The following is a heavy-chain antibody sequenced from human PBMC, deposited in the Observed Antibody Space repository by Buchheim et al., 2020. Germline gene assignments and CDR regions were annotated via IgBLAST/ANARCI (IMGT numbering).Heavy chain of an antibody. CDR2: ISCSGGST. CDR3: AKGPLMVRGVIVDVYYYYGMDV. Sequence: EVQLLESGGGLVQPGGSLRLSCAASGFTFSSYAMSWVRQAPGKGLEWVSAISCSGGSTYYADSVKGRFTISRDNSKNTLYLQMNSLRAEETAVYYCAKGPLMVRGVIVDVYYYYGMDVWGQGTT. J-gene: IGHJ6*02. D-gene: IGHD3-10*01. V-gene: IGHV3-23*01. CDR1: GFTFSSYA.